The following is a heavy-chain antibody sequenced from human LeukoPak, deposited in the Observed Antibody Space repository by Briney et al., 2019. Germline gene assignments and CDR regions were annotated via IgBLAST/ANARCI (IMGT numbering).Heavy chain of an antibody. J-gene: IGHJ4*02. Sequence: SETLSLTCTVSGGSISSYYWSWIRQPPGKGLEWIGYIYYSGSTNYNPSLKSRVTISVDTSKNQFSLKLSSVTAADTAVYYCARGLYYNILTGYYTPLDYWGQGTLVTVSS. D-gene: IGHD3-9*01. V-gene: IGHV4-59*01. CDR1: GGSISSYY. CDR3: ARGLYYNILTGYYTPLDY. CDR2: IYYSGST.